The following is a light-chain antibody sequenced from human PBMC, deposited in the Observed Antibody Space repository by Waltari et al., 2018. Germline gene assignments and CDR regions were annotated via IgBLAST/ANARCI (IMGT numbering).Light chain of an antibody. CDR3: QSVDTSATYVV. CDR2: DVT. J-gene: IGLJ2*01. Sequence: QSALTQPASVSGSPGQSITIACTGTSSDVGGYNYVACYQQHPGKTPKLLIYDVTKRPSDSPARFSGSSSGTTVTLTISGVQPEDEADYYCQSVDTSATYVVFGGGTKLTVL. V-gene: IGLV2-14*01. CDR1: SSDVGGYNY.